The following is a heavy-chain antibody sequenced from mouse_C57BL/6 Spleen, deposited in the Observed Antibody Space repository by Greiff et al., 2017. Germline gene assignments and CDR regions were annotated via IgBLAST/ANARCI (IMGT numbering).Heavy chain of an antibody. CDR3: AGYDYDVAWFAY. Sequence: QVQLQQSGPGLVQPSQSLSITCTVSGFSLTSYGVHWVRQSPGKGLEWLGVIWSGGSTDYNAAFISRLSISKDNSKSQVFFKMNSLQADDTAIYYCAGYDYDVAWFAYWGQGTLVTVSA. CDR1: GFSLTSYG. CDR2: IWSGGST. J-gene: IGHJ3*01. D-gene: IGHD2-4*01. V-gene: IGHV2-2*01.